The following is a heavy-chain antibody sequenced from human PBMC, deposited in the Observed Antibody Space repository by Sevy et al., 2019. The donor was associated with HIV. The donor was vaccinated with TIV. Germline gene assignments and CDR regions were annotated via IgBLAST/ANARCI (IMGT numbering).Heavy chain of an antibody. CDR1: GFTFSSYA. CDR2: ISGSGGST. CDR3: ANSLPYHRMTTVTTVFFY. V-gene: IGHV3-23*01. J-gene: IGHJ4*02. Sequence: GGSLRLSCAASGFTFSSYAMSWVRQAPGKGLEWVSAISGSGGSTYCADSVKGRFTISRDNSKNTLYLQMNSLRAEDTAVYYCANSLPYHRMTTVTTVFFYWGQGTLVTVSS. D-gene: IGHD4-4*01.